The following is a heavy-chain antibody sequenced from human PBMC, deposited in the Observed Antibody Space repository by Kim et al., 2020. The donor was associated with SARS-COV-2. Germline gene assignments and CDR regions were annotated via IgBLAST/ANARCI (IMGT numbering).Heavy chain of an antibody. D-gene: IGHD2-15*01. Sequence: GGSLRLSCAASGFTFSSYGMSWVRQAPGKGLERVSGITGSSSTIYYADAVKGRFTISRDNSKNTLSLQMNGLRAEDTAIYYCAKGVASGGSYFDSWGQGILVAVSS. V-gene: IGHV3-23*01. CDR3: AKGVASGGSYFDS. CDR1: GFTFSSYG. CDR2: ITGSSSTI. J-gene: IGHJ4*02.